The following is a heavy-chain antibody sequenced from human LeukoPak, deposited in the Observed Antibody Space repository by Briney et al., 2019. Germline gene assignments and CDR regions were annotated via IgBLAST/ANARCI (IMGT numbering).Heavy chain of an antibody. V-gene: IGHV1-46*01. D-gene: IGHD3-10*01. Sequence: ASVKVSCKASGYTFTSYYMHWVRQAPGQGLEWMGIINPSGGSTSYAQKFQGRVTMTRDTSTSTAYMELSSLRSEDTAVYYCASSFGSGRRDYWGQGTLVTISS. J-gene: IGHJ4*02. CDR3: ASSFGSGRRDY. CDR2: INPSGGST. CDR1: GYTFTSYY.